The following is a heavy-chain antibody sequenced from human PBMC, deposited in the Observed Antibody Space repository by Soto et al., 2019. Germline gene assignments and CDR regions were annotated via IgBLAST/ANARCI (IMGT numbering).Heavy chain of an antibody. D-gene: IGHD3-22*01. CDR1: GYTLISYY. CDR3: ARDRRPNYYDSSGYFAY. J-gene: IGHJ4*02. V-gene: IGHV1-46*03. Sequence: ASVKVSCKASGYTLISYYMHWVRQAPGQGLEWMGIINPSGGSTTYAQKFQGRVSMTRDTSTSTVYMELSSLRSEDTAVYYCARDRRPNYYDSSGYFAYWGQGTLVTVSS. CDR2: INPSGGST.